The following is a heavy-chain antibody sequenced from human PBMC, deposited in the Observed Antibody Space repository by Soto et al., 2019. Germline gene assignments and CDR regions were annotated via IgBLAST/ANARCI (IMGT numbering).Heavy chain of an antibody. V-gene: IGHV3-23*01. J-gene: IGHJ5*02. CDR2: ISGSGGST. D-gene: IGHD3-3*01. Sequence: PGGSLRLSCAASGFTFSRYAMSWVRQAPGKGLEWVSAISGSGGSTYYADSVKGRFTISRDNSKNTLYLQMNSLRAEDTAVYYCAKSYYDFWSGYSQYPRHDWFDPWGQGTLVTVSS. CDR1: GFTFSRYA. CDR3: AKSYYDFWSGYSQYPRHDWFDP.